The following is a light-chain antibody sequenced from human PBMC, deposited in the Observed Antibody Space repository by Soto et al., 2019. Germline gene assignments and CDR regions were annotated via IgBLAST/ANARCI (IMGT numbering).Light chain of an antibody. CDR1: QSVSSSY. CDR3: QQYGSSPRVT. J-gene: IGKJ5*01. Sequence: EIVLTHSPGTLSLSPCERATLSFSASQSVSSSYLAWYQQKPGQAPRLLIYGASSRATGIPDRFSGSGSGTDFTLTISRLEPEDFAVYYCQQYGSSPRVTFGQGTRLENK. V-gene: IGKV3-20*01. CDR2: GAS.